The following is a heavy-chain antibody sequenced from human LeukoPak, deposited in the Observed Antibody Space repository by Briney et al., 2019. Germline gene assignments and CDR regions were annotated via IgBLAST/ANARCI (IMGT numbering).Heavy chain of an antibody. V-gene: IGHV3-30-3*01. D-gene: IGHD3-10*01. J-gene: IGHJ4*02. CDR2: ISYDGSNK. Sequence: SGGSLRLSCAASGFTFSSYAMHWVRQAPGKGLEGVAVISYDGSNKYYADSVKGRFTISRDNSKNTLYLQMNSLRAEDTAVYYCARDHRGVRDYFDYWGQGTLVTVSS. CDR3: ARDHRGVRDYFDY. CDR1: GFTFSSYA.